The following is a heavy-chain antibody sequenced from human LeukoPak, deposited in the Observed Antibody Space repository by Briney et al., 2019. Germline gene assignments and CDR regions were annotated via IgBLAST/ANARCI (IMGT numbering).Heavy chain of an antibody. D-gene: IGHD4-17*01. CDR1: GFTFSSYN. J-gene: IGHJ4*02. V-gene: IGHV3-21*01. CDR2: ISSDTSYI. CDR3: ARDTSTVTNREFDY. Sequence: GSLRLSCAASGFTFSSYNMNWVRQAPGKGLEWVSLISSDTSYIHYADSVKGRFTIPRDNAKNSVFLQMNSLRAEDTAVYYCARDTSTVTNREFDYWGRGTLVTVSS.